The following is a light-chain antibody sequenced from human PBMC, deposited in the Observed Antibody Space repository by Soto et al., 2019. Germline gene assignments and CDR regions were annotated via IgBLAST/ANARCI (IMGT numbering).Light chain of an antibody. CDR2: WAS. CDR1: QSVLYSSNNKNY. V-gene: IGKV4-1*01. CDR3: QQYYSAWWT. J-gene: IGKJ1*01. Sequence: DIVMTQSPDSLAMSLGERATINCKSSQSVLYSSNNKNYLAWYQQKPGQPPKLLIYWASSRESGVPDRFSGSGYGTDFTLTISSRQAEDVAVYYCQQYYSAWWTFGQGTKVEI.